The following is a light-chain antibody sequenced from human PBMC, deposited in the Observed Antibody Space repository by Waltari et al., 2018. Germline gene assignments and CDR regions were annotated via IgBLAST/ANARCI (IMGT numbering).Light chain of an antibody. CDR2: DAS. V-gene: IGKV3-20*01. J-gene: IGKJ1*01. Sequence: EIVLTKSPGPLSLSPGDRATPSCRASQSVGKYLAWYQPKPGQAPRLLIHDASTRATGIPDRFSGSGSGTDFSLTISRLEPEDFSVYYCQKYVNLPATFGQGTKVEIK. CDR1: QSVGKY. CDR3: QKYVNLPAT.